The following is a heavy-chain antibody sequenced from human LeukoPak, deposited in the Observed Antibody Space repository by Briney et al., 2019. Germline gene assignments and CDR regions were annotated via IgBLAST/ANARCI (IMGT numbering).Heavy chain of an antibody. CDR3: ARHTSTYFDF. V-gene: IGHV3-7*01. CDR1: GFTFNNYW. J-gene: IGHJ4*02. Sequence: GGSLRPSCAASGFTFNNYWMTWVRQAPGTGLEWVANIKQDGREKYYVDSVRGRFTISRDNAKNSLYLQMNSLRAEDMAVYYCARHTSTYFDFWGQGTLVTVSS. CDR2: IKQDGREK.